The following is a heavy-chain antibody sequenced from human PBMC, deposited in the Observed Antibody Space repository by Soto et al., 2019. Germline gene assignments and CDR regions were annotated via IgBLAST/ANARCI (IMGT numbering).Heavy chain of an antibody. D-gene: IGHD6-13*01. CDR3: ARDRQLYFYYYGMDV. Sequence: QVQLVESGGGVVQPGRSLRLSCAASGFTFSSYAIHSVRQAPGKGLEWVAVISYDGSNKYYADSVKGRFTISRDNSKNTLYLQMNSLRAEDTDVYYCARDRQLYFYYYGMDVWGQGTTVTVSS. CDR2: ISYDGSNK. V-gene: IGHV3-30-3*01. J-gene: IGHJ6*02. CDR1: GFTFSSYA.